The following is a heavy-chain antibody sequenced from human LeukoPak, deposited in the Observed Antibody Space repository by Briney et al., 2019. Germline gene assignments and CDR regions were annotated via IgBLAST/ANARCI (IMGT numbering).Heavy chain of an antibody. CDR1: GGSFSGYY. CDR2: INHSGST. CDR3: ARDGPGKEPVYTSGWPLDY. D-gene: IGHD6-19*01. J-gene: IGHJ4*02. Sequence: SETLSLTCAVYGGSFSGYYWSWIRQPPGKGLEWIGEINHSGSTNYNPSLKSRVTISVDTSKNQFSLQLNSVTPEDTAVYYCARDGPGKEPVYTSGWPLDYWGQGTLVTVSS. V-gene: IGHV4-34*01.